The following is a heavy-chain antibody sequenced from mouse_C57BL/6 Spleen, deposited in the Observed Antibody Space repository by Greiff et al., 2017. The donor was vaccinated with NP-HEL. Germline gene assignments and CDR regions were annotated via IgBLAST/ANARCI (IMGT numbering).Heavy chain of an antibody. J-gene: IGHJ1*03. CDR2: INPNYGTT. V-gene: IGHV1-39*01. CDR1: GYSFTDYN. Sequence: EVQLQQSGPELVKPGASVKISCKASGYSFTDYNMNWVKQSNGKSLEWIGVINPNYGTTSSNQKFKGKATLTVDQSSSTAYMHLNSLTSEDSAVYYCARTIVDGYFSYWYFDVWGTGTTVTVSS. D-gene: IGHD2-3*01. CDR3: ARTIVDGYFSYWYFDV.